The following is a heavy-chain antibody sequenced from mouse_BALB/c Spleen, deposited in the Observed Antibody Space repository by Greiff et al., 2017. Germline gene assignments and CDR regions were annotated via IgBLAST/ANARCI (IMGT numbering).Heavy chain of an antibody. J-gene: IGHJ1*01. CDR1: GFSFTSYW. CDR3: TRDYGRAWYFDV. CDR2: ISTGNSDT. Sequence: EVKLMESGTVLVKPGASVKLSCTASGFSFTSYWMYWVNQRPGQGLEWIAAISTGNSDTSYTQKFKGKAKLATVTTASTAYMELSSLTNEDSAVYYSTRDYGRAWYFDVWGAGTTVTVSS. V-gene: IGHV1-5*01. D-gene: IGHD2-4*01.